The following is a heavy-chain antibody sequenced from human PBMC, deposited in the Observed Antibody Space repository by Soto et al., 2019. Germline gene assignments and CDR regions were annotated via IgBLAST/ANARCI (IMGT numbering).Heavy chain of an antibody. V-gene: IGHV1-18*01. J-gene: IGHJ4*02. CDR1: GYTFTSYG. CDR2: ISAYNGNT. CDR3: ARDLAVGLVDY. Sequence: QVQLVQSGAEVKKPGASVKVSCKASGYTFTSYGISWVRQAPGQGLEWMGWISAYNGNTKYAQKLQGRVTMTTDTSTSTAYREVRSLSSDDTAVYYCARDLAVGLVDYWGQGTLVTVSS. D-gene: IGHD6-19*01.